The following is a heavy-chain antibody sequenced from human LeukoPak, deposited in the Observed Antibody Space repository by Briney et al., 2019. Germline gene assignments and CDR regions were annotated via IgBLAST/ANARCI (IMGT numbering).Heavy chain of an antibody. J-gene: IGHJ3*02. CDR2: IYYGGTT. D-gene: IGHD3-10*01. V-gene: IGHV4-59*01. Sequence: PSETLSLTCTVFGVTICSNYWSWLRQPPGQGLEGIGNIYYGGTTNYNTSLKSRATISVETSKNQLSLKLRSVAAADTAVYYCARNRLSHYYVSGSDYFDIWGQGTMVTVSS. CDR3: ARNRLSHYYVSGSDYFDI. CDR1: GVTICSNY.